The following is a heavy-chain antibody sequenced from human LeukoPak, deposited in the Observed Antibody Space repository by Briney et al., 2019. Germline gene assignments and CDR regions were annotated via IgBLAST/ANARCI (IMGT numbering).Heavy chain of an antibody. Sequence: QPGGSLRLSCAASGFTFSSYSMNWVRQAPGKGLEWVSYISSSSSTIYYADSVKGRFTISRDNAKNSLYLQMNSLRAEDTAVYYCARVNYYGSGSYPLFDYWGQGTLVTVSS. V-gene: IGHV3-48*01. D-gene: IGHD3-10*01. CDR2: ISSSSSTI. J-gene: IGHJ4*02. CDR3: ARVNYYGSGSYPLFDY. CDR1: GFTFSSYS.